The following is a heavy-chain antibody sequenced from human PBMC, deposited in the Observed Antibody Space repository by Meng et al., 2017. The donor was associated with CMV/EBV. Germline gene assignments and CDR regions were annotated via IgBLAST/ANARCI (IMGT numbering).Heavy chain of an antibody. CDR3: AHRGSFGYHGY. V-gene: IGHV2-5*02. Sequence: QITLQASGSTLVNPTHTLTLTCTFTGFSLSTSGWGVGWIRQPPGKALEWLALIYWDDDKRYSPSLKSRLTITKDTSKNQVVLTMTNMDPVDTATYYCAHRGSFGYHGYWGQGTLVTVSS. CDR1: GFSLSTSGWG. D-gene: IGHD5-18*01. CDR2: IYWDDDK. J-gene: IGHJ4*02.